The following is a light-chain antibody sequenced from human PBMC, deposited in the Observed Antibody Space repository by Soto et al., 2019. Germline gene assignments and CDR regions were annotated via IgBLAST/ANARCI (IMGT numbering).Light chain of an antibody. Sequence: QSVLTQPASVSGSPGQSITFSCTGTSSDIGVYNYVSWYQQHPGKAPKLMIYEVNNRPSGVSNRFSGSKSGNTASLTISGLQAEYEADYYCSSYTTSNTDVFGTGTKVTVL. CDR1: SSDIGVYNY. CDR2: EVN. V-gene: IGLV2-14*01. CDR3: SSYTTSNTDV. J-gene: IGLJ1*01.